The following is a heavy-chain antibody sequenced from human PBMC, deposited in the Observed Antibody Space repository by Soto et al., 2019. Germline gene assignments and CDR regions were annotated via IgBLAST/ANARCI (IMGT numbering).Heavy chain of an antibody. CDR2: INHSGST. CDR1: GGSSMISSYY. J-gene: IGHJ5*02. Sequence: PSETLSLTCDVSGGSSMISSYYCGWIRQPPGKGLEWIGKINHSGSTNYNPSLKSRVTISVDTSKNQFSLKLSSVTAADTAVYYCARGFLERGWFDPWGQGTLVTVSS. D-gene: IGHD1-1*01. CDR3: ARGFLERGWFDP. V-gene: IGHV4-39*07.